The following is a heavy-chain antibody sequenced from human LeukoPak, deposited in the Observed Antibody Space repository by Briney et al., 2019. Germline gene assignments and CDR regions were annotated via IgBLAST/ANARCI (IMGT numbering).Heavy chain of an antibody. CDR2: IYTSGST. CDR3: ASGVVVAAAPGEYYYYYMDV. D-gene: IGHD2-2*01. J-gene: IGHJ6*03. V-gene: IGHV4-4*07. Sequence: PSETLSLTCTVSGGSISSYYWSWIRQPAGKGLEWIGRIYTSGSTNYNPSLKSRVTMSVDTSKNQFSLKLRSVTAADTAVYYCASGVVVAAAPGEYYYYYMDVWGKGTTVTVSS. CDR1: GGSISSYY.